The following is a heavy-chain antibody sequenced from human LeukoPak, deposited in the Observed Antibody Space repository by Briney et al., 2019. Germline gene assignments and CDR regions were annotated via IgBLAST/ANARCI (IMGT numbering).Heavy chain of an antibody. Sequence: GGSLRLSCAASGFTFSSYGMHWVRQAPGKGLEWVAVISYDGSNKYYADSVKGRFTISRDNSKNTLYLQMNSLRAEDTAVYYCAKWGDYDILTGYYDSDYWGQGTLVTVSS. CDR2: ISYDGSNK. V-gene: IGHV3-30*18. CDR1: GFTFSSYG. CDR3: AKWGDYDILTGYYDSDY. J-gene: IGHJ4*02. D-gene: IGHD3-9*01.